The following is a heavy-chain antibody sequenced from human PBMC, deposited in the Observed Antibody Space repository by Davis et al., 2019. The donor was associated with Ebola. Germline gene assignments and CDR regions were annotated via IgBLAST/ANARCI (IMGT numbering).Heavy chain of an antibody. J-gene: IGHJ6*02. CDR1: GFTFSDYY. Sequence: PGGSLRLSCAASGFTFSDYYMSWIRQAPGKGLEWVSYISSSSSTIYYADSVKGRFTISRDNAKNSLYLQMNSLRDEDTAVYYCARIIPNYYYGMDVWGQGTTVTVSS. V-gene: IGHV3-11*04. CDR2: ISSSSSTI. CDR3: ARIIPNYYYGMDV.